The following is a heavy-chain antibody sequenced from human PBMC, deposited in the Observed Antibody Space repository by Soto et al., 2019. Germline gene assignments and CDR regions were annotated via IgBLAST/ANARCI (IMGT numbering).Heavy chain of an antibody. CDR2: IYHSGST. CDR1: GGSISSGGYS. J-gene: IGHJ5*02. D-gene: IGHD3-10*01. CDR3: ARVGYGSGTWRFDP. V-gene: IGHV4-30-2*01. Sequence: AVSGGSISSGGYSWSWIRQAPGKGLEWIGYIYHSGSTYYNPSLKSRVTISVDRSKNQFSLKLSSVTAADTAVYYCARVGYGSGTWRFDPWGQGTLVTGSS.